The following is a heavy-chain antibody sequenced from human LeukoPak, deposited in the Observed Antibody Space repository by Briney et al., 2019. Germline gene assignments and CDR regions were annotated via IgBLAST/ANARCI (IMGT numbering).Heavy chain of an antibody. Sequence: GGSLRLSCAASGFTFSSYWMSWVRQAPGKGLEWVANIKQDGSEKYYVDSVKGRFTISRDNAKNSLYLQMNSLRAEDTAVYYCAKDPAYCAGDCDSGSGDVLDFWGQGTQVTVSS. J-gene: IGHJ3*01. CDR3: AKDPAYCAGDCDSGSGDVLDF. V-gene: IGHV3-7*04. CDR1: GFTFSSYW. CDR2: IKQDGSEK. D-gene: IGHD2-21*02.